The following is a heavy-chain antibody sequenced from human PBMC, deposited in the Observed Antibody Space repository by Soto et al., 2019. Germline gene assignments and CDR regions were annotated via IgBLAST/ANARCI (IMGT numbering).Heavy chain of an antibody. D-gene: IGHD3-3*01. V-gene: IGHV4-59*01. CDR1: GCSISSYY. Sequence: XETLYLTCTVSGCSISSYYWSWIRQPPGKGLEWIGYIYYSGSTNYNPSLKSRVTISVDTSKNQFSLKLSSVTAADTAVYYCAGQYYDFWSGPSPYGMDAWGQGSTVTVSS. CDR3: AGQYYDFWSGPSPYGMDA. J-gene: IGHJ6*02. CDR2: IYYSGST.